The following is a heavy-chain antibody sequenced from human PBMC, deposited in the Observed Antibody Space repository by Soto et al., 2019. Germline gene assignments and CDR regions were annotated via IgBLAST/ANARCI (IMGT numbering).Heavy chain of an antibody. CDR1: GFTFSSYA. D-gene: IGHD3-3*01. J-gene: IGHJ6*02. V-gene: IGHV3-30-3*01. CDR3: ARQEGTYDFRSGYYASDYYYYYGMDV. Sequence: PGGSLRLSCAASGFTFSSYAMHWVRQAPGKGLEWVAVISYDGSNKYYADSVKGRFTISRDNSKNTLYLQMNSLRAEDTAVYYCARQEGTYDFRSGYYASDYYYYYGMDVWGQGTTVTVSS. CDR2: ISYDGSNK.